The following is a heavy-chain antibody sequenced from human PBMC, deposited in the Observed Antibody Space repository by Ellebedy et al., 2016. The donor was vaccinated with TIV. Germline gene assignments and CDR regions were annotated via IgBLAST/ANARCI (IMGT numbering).Heavy chain of an antibody. CDR2: TYPGGST. CDR3: GRERDGRGY. D-gene: IGHD5-24*01. J-gene: IGHJ4*02. V-gene: IGHV4-59*01. Sequence: MPSETLSLTCIVSGGSMSGYYWSWIRQPPGKGLEWIGYTYPGGSTHYNPSLIGRVTVSVDTSKKQFSLKLSSVTAADTAVYYCGRERDGRGYWGQGTLVSVSS. CDR1: GGSMSGYY.